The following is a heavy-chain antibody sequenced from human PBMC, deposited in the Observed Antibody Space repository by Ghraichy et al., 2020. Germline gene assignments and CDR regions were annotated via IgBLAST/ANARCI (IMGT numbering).Heavy chain of an antibody. CDR3: ARGINYFDP. CDR1: GYTFMNYG. Sequence: ASVKVSCKASGYTFMNYGISWVRQAPGQGLEWLGWITTKSGTTQYGWKFQDRVTMTTDTSTSTAYMELRSLRSDDTAVYYCARGINYFDPWGQGTLVTVSS. D-gene: IGHD5-24*01. CDR2: ITTKSGTT. J-gene: IGHJ5*02. V-gene: IGHV1-18*01.